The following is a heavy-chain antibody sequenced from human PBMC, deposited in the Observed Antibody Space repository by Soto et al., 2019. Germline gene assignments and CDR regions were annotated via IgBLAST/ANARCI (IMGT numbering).Heavy chain of an antibody. CDR1: GYTFTSYG. V-gene: IGHV1-18*01. D-gene: IGHD6-13*01. J-gene: IGHJ4*02. CDR3: ARASGLAAAVDFDY. Sequence: ASVKVSCKSSGYTFTSYGISWVRQAPGQGLEWMGWISAYNGNTNYAQKLQGRVTMTTDTSTSAAYMELRSLRSDDTAVYYCARASGLAAAVDFDYWGQGTLVTVSS. CDR2: ISAYNGNT.